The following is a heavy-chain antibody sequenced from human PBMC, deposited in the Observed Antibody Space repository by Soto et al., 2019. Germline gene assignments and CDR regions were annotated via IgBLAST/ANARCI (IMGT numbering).Heavy chain of an antibody. CDR3: ARSDSYGSFWYFDL. CDR1: GFTFATYG. CDR2: ITADNGNT. D-gene: IGHD3-16*01. V-gene: IGHV1-18*04. J-gene: IGHJ2*01. Sequence: QFQLVQSGAEVGNPGASVKLSCKASGFTFATYGITWVRQAPGQGLEWMGWITADNGNTNYAQNLQGRVTMTTDSATSTAYMYLWRLRSDDTAVYYCARSDSYGSFWYFDLWGRGTLVTVSS.